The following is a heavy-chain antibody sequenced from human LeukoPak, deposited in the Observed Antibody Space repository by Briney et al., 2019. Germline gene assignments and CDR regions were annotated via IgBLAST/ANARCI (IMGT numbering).Heavy chain of an antibody. CDR1: GFTFTSYS. J-gene: IGHJ4*02. CDR3: AKAPYYYDSSGYYSFFDY. Sequence: GGSLRLSCAASGFTFTSYSMSWVRQAPGKGLEWVSGTSDRGDYTYYADSVKGRFTISRDNSKNTLYLQMNSLRAEDTAVYYCAKAPYYYDSSGYYSFFDYWGQGTLVTVSS. V-gene: IGHV3-23*01. D-gene: IGHD3-22*01. CDR2: TSDRGDYT.